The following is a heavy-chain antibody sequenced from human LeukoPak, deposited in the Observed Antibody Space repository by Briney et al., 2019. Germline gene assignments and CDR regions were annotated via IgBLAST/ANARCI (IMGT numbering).Heavy chain of an antibody. CDR3: ARALAVAGRFYFDY. CDR2: IYYSGST. CDR1: GGSISSYY. Sequence: SETLSLTCAVSGGSISSYYWSWIRQPPGKGLEWIGYIYYSGSTNYNPSLKSRVTISVDTSKNQFSLKLSSVTAADTAVYYCARALAVAGRFYFDYWGQGTLVTVSS. J-gene: IGHJ4*02. V-gene: IGHV4-59*01. D-gene: IGHD6-19*01.